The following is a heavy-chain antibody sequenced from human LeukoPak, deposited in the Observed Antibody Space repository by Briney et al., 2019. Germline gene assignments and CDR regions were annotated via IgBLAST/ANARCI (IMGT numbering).Heavy chain of an antibody. J-gene: IGHJ6*02. Sequence: SETLSLTCAVYGGSFSGYYWSWIRQPPGKGLEWTGEINHSGSTNYNPSLKSRVTISVDTSKNQFSLKLSSVTAADTAVYYCARGAIHDYGDYSVYYGMDVWGQGTTVTVSS. V-gene: IGHV4-34*01. CDR1: GGSFSGYY. CDR3: ARGAIHDYGDYSVYYGMDV. D-gene: IGHD4-17*01. CDR2: INHSGST.